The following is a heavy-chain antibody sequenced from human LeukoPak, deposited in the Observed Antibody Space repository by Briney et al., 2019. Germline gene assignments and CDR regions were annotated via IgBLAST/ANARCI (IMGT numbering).Heavy chain of an antibody. CDR2: IKQDGSEK. D-gene: IGHD5-24*01. CDR1: GFTFSTYW. CDR3: ARADGYNPRFDY. J-gene: IGHJ4*02. V-gene: IGHV3-7*01. Sequence: GGSLRLSCAASGFTFSTYWMSWVRQAPGKGLEWVASIKQDGSEKYYVDSVKGRFTISRDNAKNSLYLQMNNLRVEDTAVYYCARADGYNPRFDYWGQGTLVTVSS.